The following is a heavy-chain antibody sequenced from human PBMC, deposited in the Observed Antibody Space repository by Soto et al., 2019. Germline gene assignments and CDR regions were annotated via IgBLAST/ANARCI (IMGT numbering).Heavy chain of an antibody. D-gene: IGHD5-18*01. CDR2: ISSSSSYI. CDR3: ARNLAGLQLWSDFDY. V-gene: IGHV3-21*01. CDR1: GFTFSSYS. J-gene: IGHJ4*02. Sequence: EVHLVESGGGLVKPGGSLRLSCAASGFTFSSYSMNWVRQAPGKGLEWVSSISSSSSYIYYADSVKGRFTISRDNAKNSLYLQMNSRRAEDTAVYYCARNLAGLQLWSDFDYWGQGTLVTVSS.